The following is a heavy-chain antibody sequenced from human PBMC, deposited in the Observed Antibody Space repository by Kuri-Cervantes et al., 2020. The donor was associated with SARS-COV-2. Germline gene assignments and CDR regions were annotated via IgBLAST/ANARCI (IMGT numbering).Heavy chain of an antibody. J-gene: IGHJ3*02. CDR2: IKHTGST. V-gene: IGHV4-34*01. Sequence: SETLSLTCAVYDVSFSGYYWNCLRQPPGKGLEWIGQIKHTGSTNYNPSLKSRVTISADTSKNQFSLKLNSVTAADTAVYYCARGRFGIFGVAGAFDIWGQGTMVTVSS. D-gene: IGHD3-3*02. CDR3: ARGRFGIFGVAGAFDI. CDR1: DVSFSGYY.